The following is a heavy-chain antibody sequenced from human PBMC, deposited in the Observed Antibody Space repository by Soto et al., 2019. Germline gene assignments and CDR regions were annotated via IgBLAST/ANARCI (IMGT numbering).Heavy chain of an antibody. CDR3: VRGLNWNDNY. D-gene: IGHD1-1*01. V-gene: IGHV3-15*01. J-gene: IGHJ4*02. CDR1: GFTINDAW. Sequence: EVQLVESGGGLVKPGGPLRLSCAASGFTINDAWMTWVRQAPGKGLEWVGRIQSKADGGTTHYAAPVRGRFTVSTDDSKNTLYLEMNSLKTDDTAVYYCVRGLNWNDNYWGQGTLVTVSS. CDR2: IQSKADGGTT.